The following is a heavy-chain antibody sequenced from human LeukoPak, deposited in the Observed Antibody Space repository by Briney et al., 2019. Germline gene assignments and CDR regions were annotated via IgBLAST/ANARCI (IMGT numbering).Heavy chain of an antibody. Sequence: GGSLRLSCAASGFTFSSYGMHWVRQAPGKGLERVAFIRYDGSNKYYADSVKGRFTISRDNSKNTLYLQMNSLRAEDTAVYYCAKELWSGYYPSKNWFDPWGQGTLVTVSS. CDR1: GFTFSSYG. V-gene: IGHV3-30*02. CDR2: IRYDGSNK. CDR3: AKELWSGYYPSKNWFDP. J-gene: IGHJ5*02. D-gene: IGHD3-3*01.